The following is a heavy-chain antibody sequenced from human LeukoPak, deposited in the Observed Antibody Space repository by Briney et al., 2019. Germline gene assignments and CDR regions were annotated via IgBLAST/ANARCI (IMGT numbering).Heavy chain of an antibody. D-gene: IGHD3-3*01. V-gene: IGHV3-23*01. CDR1: GFTFSSYN. J-gene: IGHJ3*02. CDR3: AKEGPYDFWSGHASAFDI. Sequence: GGSLRLSCAASGFTFSSYNMNWVRQAPGKGLEWVSAISGNGGSTYYADSVKGRFTISRDNSKNTLYLQIDSLRAEDTAVYYCAKEGPYDFWSGHASAFDIWGQGTKVTVSS. CDR2: ISGNGGST.